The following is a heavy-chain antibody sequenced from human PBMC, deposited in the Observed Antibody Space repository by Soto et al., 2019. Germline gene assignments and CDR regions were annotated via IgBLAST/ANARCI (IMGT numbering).Heavy chain of an antibody. CDR1: GYTFTRYG. CDR3: TRRLGTYYYGMDV. Sequence: QVQLVQSGDEVKKPGASVKVSCKASGYTFTRYGISWVRQAPGQGLEWMGWISTYNGNTNYAQKLQGRVTMTTDSSTNTAYMDLRTLTSAEPSVYFCTRRLGTYYYGMDVWGQGTTVTVSS. D-gene: IGHD3-16*01. J-gene: IGHJ6*01. V-gene: IGHV1-18*01. CDR2: ISTYNGNT.